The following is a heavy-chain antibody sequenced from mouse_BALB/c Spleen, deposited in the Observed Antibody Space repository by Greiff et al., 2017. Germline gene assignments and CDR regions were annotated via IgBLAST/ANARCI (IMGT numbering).Heavy chain of an antibody. D-gene: IGHD2-10*02. CDR1: GYSFTSYW. J-gene: IGHJ4*01. V-gene: IGHV1-5*01. Sequence: EVQLQQSGTVLARPGASVKMSCKASGYSFTSYWMHWVKQRPGQGLEWIGAIYPGNSDTSNNQKFKGKAKLTAVTSASTAYMELSSLTNEDSAVYYCTRSRYGNYRLAMDYWGQGTSVTVSS. CDR2: IYPGNSDT. CDR3: TRSRYGNYRLAMDY.